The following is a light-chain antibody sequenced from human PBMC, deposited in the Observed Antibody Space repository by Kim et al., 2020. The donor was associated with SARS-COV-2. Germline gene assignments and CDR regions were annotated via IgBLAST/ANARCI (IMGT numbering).Light chain of an antibody. Sequence: RVPISCTGSTSNIGAGYDVHWYQQLPGTAPNLLIYGNSNRPSGVPDRFSGSKSGTSASLAITGLQAEDEADYYCQSYDSSLSAWVFGGGTKLTVL. CDR2: GNS. V-gene: IGLV1-40*01. J-gene: IGLJ3*02. CDR3: QSYDSSLSAWV. CDR1: TSNIGAGYD.